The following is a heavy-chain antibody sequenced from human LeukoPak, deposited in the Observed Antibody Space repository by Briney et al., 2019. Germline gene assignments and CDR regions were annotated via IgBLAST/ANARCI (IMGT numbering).Heavy chain of an antibody. CDR1: GFSFSSYE. D-gene: IGHD6-6*01. J-gene: IGHJ4*02. V-gene: IGHV3-48*03. Sequence: PGGSLRLSCAASGFSFSSYEMNWVRQAPGKGLEWVSYISSSGSIMYSADSVKGRFTISRDNAKNSPYLQMNSLRAEDTAIYYCSGQYSSSSVVDYWGQGTLVTVSS. CDR2: ISSSGSIM. CDR3: SGQYSSSSVVDY.